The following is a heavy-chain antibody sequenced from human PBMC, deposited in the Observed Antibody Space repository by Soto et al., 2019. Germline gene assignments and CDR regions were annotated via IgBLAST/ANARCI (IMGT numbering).Heavy chain of an antibody. D-gene: IGHD2-15*01. CDR3: ASRKVVVVAATQMDYFDY. CDR1: GFIFSAYD. J-gene: IGHJ4*02. CDR2: IDTGGST. Sequence: GGSLRLSCAASGFIFSAYDMHWVRQAPGKGLEWVSAIDTGGSTYYPGSVKGRFTISRHNAKNTLYLQMNSLRAEDTAVYYCASRKVVVVAATQMDYFDYWGQGTLVTVSS. V-gene: IGHV3-53*04.